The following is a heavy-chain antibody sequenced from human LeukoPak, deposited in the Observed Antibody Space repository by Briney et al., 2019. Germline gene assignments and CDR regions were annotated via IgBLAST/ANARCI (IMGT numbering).Heavy chain of an antibody. CDR1: GFTFSSYW. D-gene: IGHD3-16*01. V-gene: IGHV3-74*01. CDR2: INSDGSST. CDR3: ARDYGGHPFDY. Sequence: PGGSLRLSCAASGFTFSSYWMHWVRHAPGKGLVWVSRINSDGSSTSYADSVKGRFTISRDNAKNTLYLQMNSLRAEDTAVYYCARDYGGHPFDYWGQGTLVTVSS. J-gene: IGHJ4*02.